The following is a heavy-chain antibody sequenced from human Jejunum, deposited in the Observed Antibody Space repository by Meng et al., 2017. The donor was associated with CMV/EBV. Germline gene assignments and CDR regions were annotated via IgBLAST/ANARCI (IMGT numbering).Heavy chain of an antibody. CDR2: MNPNRGTT. Sequence: QVQLVQSGAEVKKPGASVKVSCKASGYTFTSYDINWVRQGSGQGLEWMGWMNPNRGTTGYAQKFQGRVTMTRNISKSTAYMDLSSLRSEDTAVYYCATGVADFEYWGQGTLVTVSS. J-gene: IGHJ4*02. D-gene: IGHD6-19*01. V-gene: IGHV1-8*01. CDR1: GYTFTSYD. CDR3: ATGVADFEY.